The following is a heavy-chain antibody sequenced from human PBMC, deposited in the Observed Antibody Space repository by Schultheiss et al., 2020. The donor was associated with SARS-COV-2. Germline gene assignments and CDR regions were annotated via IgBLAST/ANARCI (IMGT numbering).Heavy chain of an antibody. D-gene: IGHD6-13*01. CDR1: GDTFSNYP. V-gene: IGHV1-69*13. CDR3: ARDSLAAAGRDY. Sequence: SVKVSCKASGDTFSNYPIHWVRQAPGQGLEWMGGIIPMFGAPNYAQRYPGRVTITADESTRTAYMELRSLRSDDTAVYYCARDSLAAAGRDYWGQGTLVTVSS. CDR2: IIPMFGAP. J-gene: IGHJ4*02.